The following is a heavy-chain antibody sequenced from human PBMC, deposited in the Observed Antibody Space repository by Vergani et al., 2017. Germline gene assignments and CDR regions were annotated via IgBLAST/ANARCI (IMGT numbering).Heavy chain of an antibody. D-gene: IGHD3-10*01. Sequence: EVQLVQSGAEVKKPGESLKISCTGSGYSFTSYWIGWVRQMPGKGLEWMGIIYPGDSDTRYSPSFQGQVTISADKSISTAYLQWSSLKASDTAMYYCARHAARGSGSPYYYGMDVWGQGTTVTVSS. CDR1: GYSFTSYW. V-gene: IGHV5-51*01. CDR3: ARHAARGSGSPYYYGMDV. J-gene: IGHJ6*02. CDR2: IYPGDSDT.